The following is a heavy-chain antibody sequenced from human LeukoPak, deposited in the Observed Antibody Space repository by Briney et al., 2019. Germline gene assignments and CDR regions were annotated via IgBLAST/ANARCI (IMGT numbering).Heavy chain of an antibody. CDR2: IRGSGGST. D-gene: IGHD3-22*01. CDR1: GITLSNYG. J-gene: IGHJ4*02. Sequence: GGSLRLSCAVSGITLSNYGMSWVRQAPGKGLEWVAGIRGSGGSTNYADSVKGRFTIARDNSKNTLYLHMSSLRAEDTAVYFCAKRGVVIRVILVGFHKEAYYFDSWGQGALVTVSS. CDR3: AKRGVVIRVILVGFHKEAYYFDS. V-gene: IGHV3-23*01.